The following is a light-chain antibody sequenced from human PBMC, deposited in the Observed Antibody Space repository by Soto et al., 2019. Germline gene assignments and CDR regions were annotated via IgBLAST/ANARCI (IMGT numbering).Light chain of an antibody. CDR2: EVT. CDR1: SGDVGGYDY. V-gene: IGLV2-23*02. J-gene: IGLJ1*01. Sequence: QSALTQPASVSGSPGQSIAISCTGTSGDVGGYDYVSWYQQHPDKAPKLMIYEVTERPSGVSNRFSGSKSGNTASLTISGLQPDDEADYYCCSYAGNSEVFGTGTKVTVL. CDR3: CSYAGNSEV.